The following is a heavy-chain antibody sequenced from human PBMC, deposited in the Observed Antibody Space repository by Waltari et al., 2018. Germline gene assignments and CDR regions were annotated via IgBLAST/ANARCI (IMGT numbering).Heavy chain of an antibody. CDR3: ARGYLWTMATGYYFDY. Sequence: QVQLQQWGAGLLKPSETLSLTCAVYGGSFSGYYWSWIRQPPGKGLEWIGEINHSGSTNYNPSLKSRVTISVDTSKNQFSRKLSSVTAADTAVYYCARGYLWTMATGYYFDYWGQGTLVTVSS. CDR1: GGSFSGYY. CDR2: INHSGST. D-gene: IGHD3-10*01. V-gene: IGHV4-34*01. J-gene: IGHJ4*02.